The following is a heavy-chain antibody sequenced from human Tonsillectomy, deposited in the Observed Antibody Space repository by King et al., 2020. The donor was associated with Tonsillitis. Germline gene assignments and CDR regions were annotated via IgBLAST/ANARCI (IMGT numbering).Heavy chain of an antibody. Sequence: VQLVESGGGVVQPGRSLRLSCAASGFTFSTYAMHWVRQAPGKGLAWVAVISYDGSNRYYADSVKGRFTISRDNLKNTLYLQMNSLRPEDTAVYYCARDLLYSKPDYWGQGTLVTVSS. CDR3: ARDLLYSKPDY. CDR1: GFTFSTYA. V-gene: IGHV3-30*04. D-gene: IGHD4-11*01. J-gene: IGHJ4*02. CDR2: ISYDGSNR.